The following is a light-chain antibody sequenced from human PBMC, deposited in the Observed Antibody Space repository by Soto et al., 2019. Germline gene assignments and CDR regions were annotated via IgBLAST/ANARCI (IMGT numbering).Light chain of an antibody. CDR3: SSYTSSNSLV. CDR1: TSDVGTYNF. V-gene: IGLV2-14*01. CDR2: GVT. J-gene: IGLJ1*01. Sequence: QSVLAQPASVSGSPGQSITISCTGSTSDVGTYNFVSWYQQHPGKAPKLLIFGVTNRPSGVSDRFSGSNSGDTASLTISGLQAEDEADYYCSSYTSSNSLVFGTGTKLTVL.